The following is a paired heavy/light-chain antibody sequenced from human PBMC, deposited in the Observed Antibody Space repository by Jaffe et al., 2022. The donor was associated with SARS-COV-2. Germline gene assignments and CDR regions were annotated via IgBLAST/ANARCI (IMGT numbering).Heavy chain of an antibody. CDR1: GFTFSSYA. D-gene: IGHD4-17*01. V-gene: IGHV3-30-3*01. CDR3: AREYGDTHKYYYYGMDV. Sequence: QVQLVESGGGVVQPGRSLRLSCAASGFTFSSYAMHWVRQAPGKGLEWVAVISYDGSNKYYADSVKGRFTISRDNSKNTLYLQMNSLRAEDTAVYYCAREYGDTHKYYYYGMDVWGQGTTVTVSS. CDR2: ISYDGSNK. J-gene: IGHJ6*02.
Light chain of an antibody. CDR2: LGS. V-gene: IGKV2-28*01. Sequence: DIVMTQSPLSLPVTPGEPASISCRSSQSLLHSNGYNYLDWYLQKPGQSPQLLIYLGSNRASGVPDRFSGSGSGTDFTLKISRVEAEDVGVYYCMQALQTPPVTFGQGTKLEIK. CDR1: QSLLHSNGYNY. CDR3: MQALQTPPVT. J-gene: IGKJ2*01.